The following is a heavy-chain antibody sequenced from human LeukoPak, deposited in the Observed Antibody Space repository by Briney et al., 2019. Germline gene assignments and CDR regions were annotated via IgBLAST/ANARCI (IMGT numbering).Heavy chain of an antibody. CDR2: GSAYNCKT. J-gene: IGHJ3*02. Sequence: GASVKVSCKGSGYTFTSYVISWVRQAPGQGREGVWGGSAYNCKTKYVEKLQGRVTMTTDTSTSTANMGLRSLRSDDTAVYYSASISSSSHAFDIWGQGTMVTVSS. CDR1: GYTFTSYV. CDR3: ASISSSSHAFDI. V-gene: IGHV1-18*01. D-gene: IGHD6-13*01.